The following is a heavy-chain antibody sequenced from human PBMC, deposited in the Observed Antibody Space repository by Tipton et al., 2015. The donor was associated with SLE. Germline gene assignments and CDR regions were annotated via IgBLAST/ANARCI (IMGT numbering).Heavy chain of an antibody. Sequence: GSLRLSCAASGFTFSDYYMSWIRQAPGKGLEWVSYISSSSSYTNYADSVKGRFTISRDNAKNSLYLQMNSLRAEDTAVYYCASLRITMIVVVPWGQGTLVTVSS. J-gene: IGHJ1*01. V-gene: IGHV3-11*06. D-gene: IGHD3-22*01. CDR3: ASLRITMIVVVP. CDR2: ISSSSSYT. CDR1: GFTFSDYY.